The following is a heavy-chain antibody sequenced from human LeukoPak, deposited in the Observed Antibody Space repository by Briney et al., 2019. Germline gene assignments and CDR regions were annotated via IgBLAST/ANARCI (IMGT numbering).Heavy chain of an antibody. Sequence: ASVKVSCKASGYTFTGYYMHWVRQAPGQGLEWMRWINPNSGGTNYAQKFQGRVTMTRDTSISTAYMELSRLRSDDTAVYYCARARSDILTGHPFDYWGQGTLVTVSS. CDR1: GYTFTGYY. D-gene: IGHD3-9*01. CDR3: ARARSDILTGHPFDY. J-gene: IGHJ4*02. V-gene: IGHV1-2*02. CDR2: INPNSGGT.